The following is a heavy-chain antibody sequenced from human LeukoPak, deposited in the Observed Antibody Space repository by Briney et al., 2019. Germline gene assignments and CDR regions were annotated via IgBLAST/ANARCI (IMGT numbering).Heavy chain of an antibody. CDR2: IIPILGIA. D-gene: IGHD2-2*01. V-gene: IGHV1-69*04. J-gene: IGHJ5*02. CDR3: ASLGVVPAASLENWFDP. Sequence: SVKVSCKASGGTFSSYAISWVRQAPGQGLEWMGRIIPILGIANYAQKFQGRVTITADKSTSTAYMELSSLRSEDTAVYYCASLGVVPAASLENWFDPWGQGTLVTVSS. CDR1: GGTFSSYA.